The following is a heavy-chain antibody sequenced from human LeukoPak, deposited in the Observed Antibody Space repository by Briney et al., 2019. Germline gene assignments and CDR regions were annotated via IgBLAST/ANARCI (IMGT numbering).Heavy chain of an antibody. CDR2: IKKDGSET. D-gene: IGHD3/OR15-3a*01. CDR3: ARDYKSPDFWAGYPPYHHDH. V-gene: IGHV3-7*01. Sequence: TGGSLRLSCAAAGFDFSDFWMSWVRQVPGKGLEWVATIKKDGSETHYVDSVKGRFTISRHNAVSSLYLQMNSLRAEDTAVYYCARDYKSPDFWAGYPPYHHDHWGQGTLVTVSS. CDR1: GFDFSDFW. J-gene: IGHJ4*02.